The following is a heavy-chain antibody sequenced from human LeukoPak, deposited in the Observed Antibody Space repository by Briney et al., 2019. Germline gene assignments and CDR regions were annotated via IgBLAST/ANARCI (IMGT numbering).Heavy chain of an antibody. V-gene: IGHV1-2*02. CDR3: ARERLSPGKGFDY. CDR1: GYTFTGYY. D-gene: IGHD4-23*01. J-gene: IGHJ4*02. Sequence: ASVKVSCKASGYTFTGYYIHWVRQTPGQGFEWMGWINPSSGGTNYAQKFQGRVTMTRDTSISTAYMELSRLRSDDTAVYYCARERLSPGKGFDYWGQGTLVTVSS. CDR2: INPSSGGT.